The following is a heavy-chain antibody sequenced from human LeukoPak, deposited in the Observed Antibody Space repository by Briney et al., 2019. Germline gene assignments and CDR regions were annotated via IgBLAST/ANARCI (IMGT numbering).Heavy chain of an antibody. CDR2: INPNSGGT. CDR1: GYTFTGYY. J-gene: IGHJ6*02. D-gene: IGHD3-10*01. Sequence: ASVKVSCKASGYTFTGYYMHCVRQAPGQGLEWMGWINPNSGGTNYAQKFQGRVTMTRDTSISTAYMELSRLRSDDAAVYYCGRGLRVSVTIGYYYDMDVWGQGTTVTVSS. CDR3: GRGLRVSVTIGYYYDMDV. V-gene: IGHV1-2*02.